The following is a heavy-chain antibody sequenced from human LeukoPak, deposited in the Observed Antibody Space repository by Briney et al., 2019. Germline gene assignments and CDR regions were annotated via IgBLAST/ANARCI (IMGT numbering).Heavy chain of an antibody. V-gene: IGHV3-21*01. CDR1: GFTFNSYS. CDR3: ARDSPYSSSSIRGYYYYYYGMDV. Sequence: PGGSLRLSCAASGFTFNSYSMNWVRQTPGKGLEWVSSISSSSGYINYADSVKGRFTVSRDNAKNSLYLQMNSLRAEDTAVYYCARDSPYSSSSIRGYYYYYYGMDVWGQGTTVTVSS. D-gene: IGHD6-13*01. J-gene: IGHJ6*02. CDR2: ISSSSGYI.